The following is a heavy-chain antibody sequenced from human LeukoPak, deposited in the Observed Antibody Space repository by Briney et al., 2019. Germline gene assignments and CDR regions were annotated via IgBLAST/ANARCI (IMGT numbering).Heavy chain of an antibody. V-gene: IGHV4-34*01. CDR2: INHSGST. CDR1: GGSFSGSY. Sequence: SETLSLTCAVYGGSFSGSYWSWIRQPPGKGLEWIGEINHSGSTNYNPSLKSRVTISVDTSKNQFSLKLSSVTAADTAVYYCARRAEGEHWLVQRDYYFDCWGQGTLVTVSS. J-gene: IGHJ4*02. CDR3: ARRAEGEHWLVQRDYYFDC. D-gene: IGHD6-19*01.